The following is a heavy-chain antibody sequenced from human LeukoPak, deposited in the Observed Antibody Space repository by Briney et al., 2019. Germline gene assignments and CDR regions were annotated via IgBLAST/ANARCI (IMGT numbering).Heavy chain of an antibody. CDR3: ARVDGRGSTILFDY. D-gene: IGHD3-9*01. Sequence: SETLSLTCSVSGGSIRSSRYYWAWVRQSPGKGLEWIGSVYSSGSTYYNPSLKSRVTISVGTSKNQFSLKPTSVTAADTAVYYCARVDGRGSTILFDYWGQGTLVTVSS. V-gene: IGHV4-39*07. CDR2: VYSSGST. J-gene: IGHJ4*02. CDR1: GGSIRSSRYY.